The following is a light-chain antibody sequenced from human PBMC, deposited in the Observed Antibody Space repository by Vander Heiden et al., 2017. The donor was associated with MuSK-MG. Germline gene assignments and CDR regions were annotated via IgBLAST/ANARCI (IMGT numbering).Light chain of an antibody. V-gene: IGKV1-5*03. J-gene: IGKJ2*01. CDR1: QSISDW. CDR2: KAS. CDR3: QQYNSYST. Sequence: DIQMTQSPSTLSASVGDRVTITCRASQSISDWLAWYQQKPGKAPKLLIYKASSLESGVPSRFSGCGSGTEFTLTSSSLQPDDFATYYCQQYNSYSTFGQWTKVEIK.